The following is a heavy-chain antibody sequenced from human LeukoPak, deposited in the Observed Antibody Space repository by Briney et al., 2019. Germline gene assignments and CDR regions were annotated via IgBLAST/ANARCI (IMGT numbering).Heavy chain of an antibody. J-gene: IGHJ4*02. CDR2: INPNSGGT. Sequence: ASVKVSCKASGYTFTGYYMHWVRQAPGQGLEWMGWINPNSGGTNYAQKFQGRVTMTRDTSISTACMELSRLRSDDTAVYYCASRADYDFWSGLSYWGQGTLVTVSS. CDR3: ASRADYDFWSGLSY. V-gene: IGHV1-2*02. D-gene: IGHD3-3*01. CDR1: GYTFTGYY.